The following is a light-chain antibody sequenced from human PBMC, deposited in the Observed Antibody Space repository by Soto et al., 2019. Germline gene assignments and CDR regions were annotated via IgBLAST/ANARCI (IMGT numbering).Light chain of an antibody. V-gene: IGLV2-14*01. CDR3: SSYTTSSTRV. CDR1: SSDIGIYKY. Sequence: QSVLTQPAYVSGSPGQSIAISCTGSSSDIGIYKYVSWYQQHPGKVPKLIIYEVTNRPSGVSNRFSGSKSGNTASLTISGLQAEDEADYYCSSYTTSSTRVFGPGTKVTVL. CDR2: EVT. J-gene: IGLJ1*01.